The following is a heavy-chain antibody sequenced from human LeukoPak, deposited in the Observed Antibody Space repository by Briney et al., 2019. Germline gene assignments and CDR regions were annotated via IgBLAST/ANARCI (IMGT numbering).Heavy chain of an antibody. D-gene: IGHD3-22*01. CDR1: GFTFSSYS. CDR3: ATRPTRITTPEWVGY. J-gene: IGHJ4*02. V-gene: IGHV3-21*01. Sequence: PGGSLRLSCAASGFTFSSYSMNWVRQAPGKGLEWVSSISSSSSYIYYADSVKGRFTISRDNAKNSLYLQMNSLRAEDTAVYYCATRPTRITTPEWVGYWGQGTLVTVSS. CDR2: ISSSSSYI.